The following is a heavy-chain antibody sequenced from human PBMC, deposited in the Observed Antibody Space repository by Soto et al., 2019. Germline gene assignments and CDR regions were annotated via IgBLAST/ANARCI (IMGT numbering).Heavy chain of an antibody. Sequence: QVQLVQSGAEVKKPGSSVKVSCKASGGTFSSYAISWVRQAPGQGLEWMGGIIPIFGTANYAQKFQGRVTITADESTSTADMELSSLRSEDTAVYYCATNRGLGTRYYYYGMDVWGQGTTVTVSS. CDR1: GGTFSSYA. V-gene: IGHV1-69*01. J-gene: IGHJ6*02. D-gene: IGHD3-16*01. CDR2: IIPIFGTA. CDR3: ATNRGLGTRYYYYGMDV.